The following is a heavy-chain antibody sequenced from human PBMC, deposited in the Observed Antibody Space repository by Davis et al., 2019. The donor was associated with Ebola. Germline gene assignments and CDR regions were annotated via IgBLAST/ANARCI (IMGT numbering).Heavy chain of an antibody. D-gene: IGHD3-16*01. V-gene: IGHV4-61*08. J-gene: IGHJ6*02. CDR1: GDSISSGDYY. Sequence: SETLSLTCTVSGDSISSGDYYWGWIRQPPGKGLEWIGYIHYSGSTEYNPSLKSRVAISVDTSKNQFSLKLSSVTTADTAVYYCASTRVYYDYTNFGMDVWGQGTTVTVSS. CDR2: IHYSGST. CDR3: ASTRVYYDYTNFGMDV.